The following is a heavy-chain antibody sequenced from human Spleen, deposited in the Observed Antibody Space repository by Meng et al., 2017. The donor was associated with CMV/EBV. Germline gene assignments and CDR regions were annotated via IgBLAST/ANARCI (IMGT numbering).Heavy chain of an antibody. Sequence: GGSLRLSCAASGFTFSGYWMSWVRQAPGQGLEWVANIRHDGGEKYYVDAVKGRFTISRDNAKNSLYLQLNSLTAEDTAVYYRARGLLGYITNSWGQGTLVTVSS. CDR1: GFTFSGYW. V-gene: IGHV3-7*01. CDR2: IRHDGGEK. D-gene: IGHD3-16*02. J-gene: IGHJ4*02. CDR3: ARGLLGYITNS.